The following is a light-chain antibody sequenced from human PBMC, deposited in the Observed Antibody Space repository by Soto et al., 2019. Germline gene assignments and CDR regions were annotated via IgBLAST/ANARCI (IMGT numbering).Light chain of an antibody. CDR2: AAS. CDR1: QSISSY. CDR3: QQSYSTSSLT. J-gene: IGKJ4*01. V-gene: IGKV1-39*01. Sequence: DIQMTQSPSSLSASVGDRVTITCRASQSISSYLNWYQQKPGKAPKLLIYAASSLQSGVPSRFSGGGSGTDFTLTISSLQPEDFATYYCQQSYSTSSLTFGGGTKVEIK.